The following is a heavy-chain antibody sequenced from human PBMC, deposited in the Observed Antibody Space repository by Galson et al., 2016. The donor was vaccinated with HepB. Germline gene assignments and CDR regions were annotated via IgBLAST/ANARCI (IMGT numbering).Heavy chain of an antibody. CDR1: GFTFSSYG. Sequence: SLRLSCAASGFTFSSYGMHWVRQAPGKGLEWEAVIWYDGSNKYYADSVKGRFTISRDNSKNTLYLQMNSLRAEDTAVYYCARDPGLYSASYYTILDYWGQGALVTVSS. D-gene: IGHD1-26*01. V-gene: IGHV3-33*01. CDR3: ARDPGLYSASYYTILDY. CDR2: IWYDGSNK. J-gene: IGHJ4*02.